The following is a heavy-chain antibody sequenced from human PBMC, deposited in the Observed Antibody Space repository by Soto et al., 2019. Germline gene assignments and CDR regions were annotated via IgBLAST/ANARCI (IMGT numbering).Heavy chain of an antibody. CDR2: IIPILGIA. CDR3: ATSSRGYSYGYDY. Sequence: QVQLVQSGAEVKKPGSSVKVSCKASGGTFSSYTISWVRQAPGQGLEWMGRIIPILGIANYAQKFQGRVTITADKSTSTAYMELSSLRSEDTAVYYCATSSRGYSYGYDYWGQGTLVTVSS. J-gene: IGHJ4*02. CDR1: GGTFSSYT. D-gene: IGHD5-18*01. V-gene: IGHV1-69*02.